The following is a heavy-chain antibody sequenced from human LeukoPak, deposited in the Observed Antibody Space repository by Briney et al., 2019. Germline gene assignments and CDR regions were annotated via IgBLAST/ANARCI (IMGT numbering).Heavy chain of an antibody. CDR1: GGSISNYY. Sequence: PSETLSLTCTVSGGSISNYYWSWIRQPPAKGLEWIAYGDYSGSTRYNPSLESRVTISVDTSKNQFFLKLTSVTAADSAVYYCARLALGYCSGGTCPYYFDHWGQGTLVTVSS. D-gene: IGHD2-15*01. CDR2: GDYSGST. CDR3: ARLALGYCSGGTCPYYFDH. J-gene: IGHJ4*02. V-gene: IGHV4-59*01.